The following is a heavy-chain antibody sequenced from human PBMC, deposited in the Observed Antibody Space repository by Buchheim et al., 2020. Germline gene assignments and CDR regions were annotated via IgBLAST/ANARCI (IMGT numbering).Heavy chain of an antibody. CDR1: GFTFSSYD. Sequence: EVQLVESGGGLVQPGGSLRLSRAASGFTFSSYDMSWVRQAPGKGLEWVSYITSSASVTYYADSVKGRVTISRDNAKNSLYLQMNSLRVEDTAVYYCARDPYRADFWSGYNYHSHDYWGQGTL. CDR3: ARDPYRADFWSGYNYHSHDY. CDR2: ITSSASVT. J-gene: IGHJ4*02. V-gene: IGHV3-48*03. D-gene: IGHD3-3*01.